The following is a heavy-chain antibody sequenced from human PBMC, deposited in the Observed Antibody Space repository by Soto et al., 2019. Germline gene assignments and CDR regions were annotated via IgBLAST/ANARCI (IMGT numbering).Heavy chain of an antibody. V-gene: IGHV3-23*01. D-gene: IGHD3-10*01. CDR3: AKDGLWFGELYGMDV. J-gene: IGHJ6*02. CDR2: ISGSGGST. Sequence: PGGSLRLSCAASGFTFSSYAMSWVRQAPGKGLEWVSAISGSGGSTYYADSVKGRFTISRDNSKNTLYLQMNSLRAEDTAVYYCAKDGLWFGELYGMDVWGQGTTVTVSS. CDR1: GFTFSSYA.